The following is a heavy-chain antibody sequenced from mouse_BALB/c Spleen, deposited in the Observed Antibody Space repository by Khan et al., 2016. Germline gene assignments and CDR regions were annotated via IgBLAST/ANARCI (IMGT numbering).Heavy chain of an antibody. J-gene: IGHJ3*01. D-gene: IGHD1-1*01. V-gene: IGHV1-54*01. Sequence: VQLQESGAELVRPGTSVKVSCKASGYAFTNYLIEWVKQRPGRGLEWIGVINSGSSGTNYNEKFKGKATLTADKSSSTAYLQLSSLTSDDSAIYFCARYWNYEAWFAYWGQGTLVTVST. CDR2: INSGSSGT. CDR1: GYAFTNYL. CDR3: ARYWNYEAWFAY.